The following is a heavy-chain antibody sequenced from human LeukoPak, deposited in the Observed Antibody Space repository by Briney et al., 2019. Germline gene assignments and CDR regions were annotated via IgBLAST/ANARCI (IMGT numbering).Heavy chain of an antibody. J-gene: IGHJ5*02. Sequence: SETLSLTCTVSGGSISSYYWSWIRQPAGKGLEWIGRIYTSGSTNYNPSLKSRVTMSVDTSKNQFSLKLSSVTAADTAVYYCARGGYYYDSSGYINWFDPWGQGTLVTVSS. CDR1: GGSISSYY. CDR2: IYTSGST. V-gene: IGHV4-4*07. D-gene: IGHD3-22*01. CDR3: ARGGYYYDSSGYINWFDP.